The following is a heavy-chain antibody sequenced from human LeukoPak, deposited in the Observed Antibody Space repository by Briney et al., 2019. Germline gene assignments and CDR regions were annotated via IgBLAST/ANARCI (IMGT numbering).Heavy chain of an antibody. Sequence: ASVKVSCKTSGYDFLNYGITWVRQAPGQGLEWVGWISGYNSNTNYVQKLQGRVTMTIDTFTSTAYMELKSLIFEDTAVYFCARDSLQLFLGAPVLNFWGQGTMVTVFS. CDR3: ARDSLQLFLGAPVLNF. CDR2: ISGYNSNT. D-gene: IGHD1-1*01. CDR1: GYDFLNYG. V-gene: IGHV1-18*01. J-gene: IGHJ3*01.